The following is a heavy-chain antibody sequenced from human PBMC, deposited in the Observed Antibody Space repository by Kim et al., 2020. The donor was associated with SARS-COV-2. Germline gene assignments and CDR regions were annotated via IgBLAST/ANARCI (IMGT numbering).Heavy chain of an antibody. CDR3: ARSAGRTGSDAFDI. V-gene: IGHV5-51*01. Sequence: SPSFQGQVTISADKSISTAYLQWSSLKASDTAMYYCARSAGRTGSDAFDIWGQGTMVTVSS. J-gene: IGHJ3*02. D-gene: IGHD1-1*01.